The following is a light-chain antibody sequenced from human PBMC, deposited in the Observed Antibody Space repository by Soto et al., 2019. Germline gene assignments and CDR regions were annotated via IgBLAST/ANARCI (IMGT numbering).Light chain of an antibody. CDR3: QQYDNSPIT. J-gene: IGKJ5*01. CDR1: QDISKS. Sequence: DTQMTQSPSSLSASVGDRVTITCRASQDISKSLVWFQQKPGKAPKPLIYGASSLQNGVPSKFSGSGSGTDFTLTISRLEPEDFAVYYCQQYDNSPITFGHGTRREIK. V-gene: IGKV1-16*02. CDR2: GAS.